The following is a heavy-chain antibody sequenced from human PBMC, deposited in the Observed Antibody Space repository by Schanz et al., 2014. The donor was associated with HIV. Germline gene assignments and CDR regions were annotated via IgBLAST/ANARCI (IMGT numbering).Heavy chain of an antibody. V-gene: IGHV3-23*01. D-gene: IGHD3-22*01. Sequence: DVQLLDSGGGLVQPGGSLSLSCIASGFTFNNYAMTWVRQAPGKGLEWVSSIRESGSRSYYADSVNGRFTISRDNSKNTLYLQMTTLRTEDTAVYYCAKPEYDSRGNSQSHFDYWGQGTLVTVSS. CDR3: AKPEYDSRGNSQSHFDY. J-gene: IGHJ4*02. CDR1: GFTFNNYA. CDR2: IRESGSRS.